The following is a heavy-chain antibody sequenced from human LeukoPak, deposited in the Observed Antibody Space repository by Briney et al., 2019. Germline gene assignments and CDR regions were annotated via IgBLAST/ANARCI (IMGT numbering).Heavy chain of an antibody. J-gene: IGHJ3*02. Sequence: GGSLRLSCAASGFTFSSYAMHWVRQAPGKGLEGVAVISYDGSNKYYADSVKGRFTISRDNSKNTLYLQMNSLRAEDTAVYYCARGRATMIVVGDAFDIWGQGTMVTVSS. D-gene: IGHD3-22*01. CDR2: ISYDGSNK. V-gene: IGHV3-30*04. CDR1: GFTFSSYA. CDR3: ARGRATMIVVGDAFDI.